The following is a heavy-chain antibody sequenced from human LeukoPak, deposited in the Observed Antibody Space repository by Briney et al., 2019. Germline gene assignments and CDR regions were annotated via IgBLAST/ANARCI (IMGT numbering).Heavy chain of an antibody. J-gene: IGHJ4*02. CDR2: VWYDGGNK. Sequence: GKSLRLSCAASGXLFSSYGIHWARQAPGKGLEWVAAVWYDGGNKYYADSVRGRFTISRDNSKNTVYLQMNSLRVEDTAIYYCVRNQGAGISYFDFWGQGTQVTVSS. CDR1: GXLFSSYG. CDR3: VRNQGAGISYFDF. V-gene: IGHV3-33*01. D-gene: IGHD1-14*01.